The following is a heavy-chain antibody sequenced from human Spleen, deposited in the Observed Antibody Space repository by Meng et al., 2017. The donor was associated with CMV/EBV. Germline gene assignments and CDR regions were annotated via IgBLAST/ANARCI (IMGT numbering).Heavy chain of an antibody. J-gene: IGHJ6*02. CDR3: AKVQTYYFYGMDV. Sequence: GESLKISCAASGFTFSRYAMSWVRQAPGKGLEWVSSLSGSGDSTYYADSVKGRFTISRDNSKNTLYLQINNLRAEDTAVFYCAKVQTYYFYGMDVWGRGTTVTVS. V-gene: IGHV3-23*01. CDR2: LSGSGDST. CDR1: GFTFSRYA.